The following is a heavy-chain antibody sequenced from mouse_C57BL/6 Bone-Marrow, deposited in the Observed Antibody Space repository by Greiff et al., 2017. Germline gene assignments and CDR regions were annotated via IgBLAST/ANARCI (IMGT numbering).Heavy chain of an antibody. CDR2: ISNGGGCT. D-gene: IGHD2-5*01. CDR3: ARHEEVYYSNYEAMDY. Sequence: EVQLQQSGGGLVQPGGSLKLSCAASGFIFSDYYMYWVRQTPEKRLEWVAYISNGGGCTYYPDPVKGRFTIPRDNAKNTLYLQMSRLKSEDTAMYYCARHEEVYYSNYEAMDYWGQGTSVTVSS. CDR1: GFIFSDYY. V-gene: IGHV5-12*01. J-gene: IGHJ4*01.